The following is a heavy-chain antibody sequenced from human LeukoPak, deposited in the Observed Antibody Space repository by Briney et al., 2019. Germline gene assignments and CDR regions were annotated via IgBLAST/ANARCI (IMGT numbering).Heavy chain of an antibody. V-gene: IGHV4-4*07. CDR2: IYTSGST. CDR1: GGSISSYY. Sequence: SETLSLTCAVSGGSISSYYWSWIRQPAGKGLEWIGRIYTSGSTNYNPSLKSRVAMSVDTSKNQFSLKLSSVTAADTAVYYCARGGGSLRSFDPWGQGTLVTVSS. J-gene: IGHJ5*02. D-gene: IGHD4-17*01. CDR3: ARGGGSLRSFDP.